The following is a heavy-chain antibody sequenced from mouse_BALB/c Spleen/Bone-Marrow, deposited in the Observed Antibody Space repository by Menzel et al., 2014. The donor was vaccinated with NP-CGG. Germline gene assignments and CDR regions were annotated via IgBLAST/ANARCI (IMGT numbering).Heavy chain of an antibody. V-gene: IGHV6-6*02. CDR1: GFTFSNYW. CDR2: IRLKSNNYAT. CDR3: TCDCYYFDY. J-gene: IGHJ2*01. Sequence: EVQLQQSGGGLAQPGGSMKLSCVASGFTFSNYWMNWVRQSPEKGLEWVAEIRLKSNNYATHYAESVKGRFTISRDDSKSSVYLQMNNLRAEDTGIYYCTCDCYYFDYWGQGTTLTVFS.